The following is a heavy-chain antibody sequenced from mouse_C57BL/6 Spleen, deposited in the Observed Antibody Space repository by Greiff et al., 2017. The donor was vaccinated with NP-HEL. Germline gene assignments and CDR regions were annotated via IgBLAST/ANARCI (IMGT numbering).Heavy chain of an antibody. CDR3: ARDYGSSYYYAMDY. D-gene: IGHD1-1*01. Sequence: QVQLQQPGAELVKPGASVKLSCKASGYTFTSYWTHWVKQRPGQGLEWIGMIHPNSGSTNYNEKFKSKATLTVDKSSSTAYMQLSSLTSEDSAVYYCARDYGSSYYYAMDYWGQGTSVTVSS. CDR1: GYTFTSYW. J-gene: IGHJ4*01. V-gene: IGHV1-64*01. CDR2: IHPNSGST.